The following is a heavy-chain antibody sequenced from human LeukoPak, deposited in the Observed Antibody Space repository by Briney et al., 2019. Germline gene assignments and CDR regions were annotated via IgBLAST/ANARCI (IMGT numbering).Heavy chain of an antibody. CDR1: GFTFSNNA. Sequence: PGRSLRLSCAASGFTFSNNAMHWVRQAPGKGLEWVSAISGSGGSTYYADSVKGRFTISRDNSKNTLYLQMNSLRAEDTAVYYCAKDVAYYDSSGETFDYWGQGTLVTVSS. V-gene: IGHV3-23*01. CDR2: ISGSGGST. CDR3: AKDVAYYDSSGETFDY. D-gene: IGHD3-22*01. J-gene: IGHJ4*02.